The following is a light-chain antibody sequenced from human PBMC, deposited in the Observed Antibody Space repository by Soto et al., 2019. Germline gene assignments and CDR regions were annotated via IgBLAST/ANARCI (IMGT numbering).Light chain of an antibody. Sequence: DIVMTQSPDSLAVSLGERATINCKSSQSVLYSSNNKNYLAWYQQKPGQPPKLLIYWASTRESGVPDRFSGSGSGTDFTLTIGSLQAEDVAVYYCQQYYSTPLVFGGGTKGEIK. CDR1: QSVLYSSNNKNY. CDR3: QQYYSTPLV. CDR2: WAS. J-gene: IGKJ4*01. V-gene: IGKV4-1*01.